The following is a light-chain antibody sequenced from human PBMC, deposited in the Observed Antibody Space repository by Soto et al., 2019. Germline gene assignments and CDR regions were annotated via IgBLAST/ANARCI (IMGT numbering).Light chain of an antibody. CDR3: QQVKTYPRT. CDR2: DAS. J-gene: IGKJ4*01. Sequence: GDRVTITCRASQSISSWLAWYQQKPGKAPKLLIYDASSLESGVPSRFSGSGSGTEFTLTISSLQPDDFATYYCQQVKTYPRTFGGGTKVEIK. CDR1: QSISSW. V-gene: IGKV1-5*01.